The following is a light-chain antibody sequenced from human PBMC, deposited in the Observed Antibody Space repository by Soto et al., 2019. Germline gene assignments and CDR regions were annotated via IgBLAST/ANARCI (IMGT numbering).Light chain of an antibody. CDR2: DAS. J-gene: IGKJ5*01. Sequence: SPATLSVSPGEGATLSCRASQSVSRNLAWYQQKPGQAPRLLIYDASTRATGTPARFSGSGTGTKFTLSISSLQPEDFAVYSCQQYNNWPITFGQGTRLEIK. CDR3: QQYNNWPIT. V-gene: IGKV3D-15*01. CDR1: QSVSRN.